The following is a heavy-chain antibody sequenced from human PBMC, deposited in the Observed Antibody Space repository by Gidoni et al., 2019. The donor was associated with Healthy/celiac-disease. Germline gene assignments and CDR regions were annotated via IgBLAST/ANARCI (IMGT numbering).Heavy chain of an antibody. Sequence: QVQLVESGGGLVKPGGSLRLSCSASGFTFSYYYMSWIRQAPGKGLEWVSYISSSSSYTNYADSVKGRFTISRDNAKNSLYLQMNSLRAEDTAVYYCARERATSAAAGRDAFDIWGQGTMVTVSS. J-gene: IGHJ3*02. CDR2: ISSSSSYT. D-gene: IGHD6-13*01. CDR1: GFTFSYYY. V-gene: IGHV3-11*05. CDR3: ARERATSAAAGRDAFDI.